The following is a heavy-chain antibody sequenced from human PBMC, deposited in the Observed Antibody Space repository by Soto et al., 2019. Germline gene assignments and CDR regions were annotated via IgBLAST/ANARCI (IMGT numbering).Heavy chain of an antibody. V-gene: IGHV1-18*01. J-gene: IGHJ4*02. Sequence: QVDLVQSGPEVRKPGASVNVSCKASGYTFSTYGISWVRQAPGQGLEWMGWISAYNHYTNYAQKFQGRVTMTTDTSTNTAYMELRSLRSGDTAMYFCARVGPAREVPYPFEYWGQGTLVNVSS. CDR2: ISAYNHYT. D-gene: IGHD1-26*01. CDR3: ARVGPAREVPYPFEY. CDR1: GYTFSTYG.